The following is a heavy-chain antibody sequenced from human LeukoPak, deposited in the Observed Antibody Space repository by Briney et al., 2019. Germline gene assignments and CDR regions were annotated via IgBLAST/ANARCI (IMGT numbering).Heavy chain of an antibody. J-gene: IGHJ4*02. Sequence: YWSWIRQPPGKGLEWMGIIYPGDSDTRYSPSFQGQVTISADKSISTAYLQWSSLKASDTAMYYCARPQYNGYDRYLDYFDYWGQGTLVTVSS. D-gene: IGHD5-12*01. V-gene: IGHV5-51*01. CDR2: IYPGDSDT. CDR3: ARPQYNGYDRYLDYFDY. CDR1: YW.